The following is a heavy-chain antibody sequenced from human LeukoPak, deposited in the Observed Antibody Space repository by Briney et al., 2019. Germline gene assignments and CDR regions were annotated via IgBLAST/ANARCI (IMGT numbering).Heavy chain of an antibody. D-gene: IGHD3-22*01. CDR1: GYTFTGYY. CDR2: INPNSGGT. J-gene: IGHJ3*02. CDR3: ARDWGTYDSSGNDAFDI. V-gene: IGHV1-2*02. Sequence: EASVKVSCKASGYTFTGYYMHWVRQAPGQGLEWMGWINPNSGGTNYAQKFQGRVTMTRDTSISTAYMELSRLRSDDTAVYYCARDWGTYDSSGNDAFDIWGQGTMVTVSS.